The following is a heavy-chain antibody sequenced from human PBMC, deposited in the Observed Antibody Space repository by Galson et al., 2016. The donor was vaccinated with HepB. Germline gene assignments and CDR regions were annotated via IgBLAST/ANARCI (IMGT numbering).Heavy chain of an antibody. CDR3: AREGTSRKAYWYLDL. V-gene: IGHV3-30*04. CDR1: GFRFSNYA. J-gene: IGHJ2*01. Sequence: SLRLSCAVSGFRFSNYAIHWVRQAPGKGLEWVAFISYDSSNKFFGDSVKGRFTISRDTSKNSVFLQMNTLRPEDPAVYYCAREGTSRKAYWYLDLWGRGALVTVSS. CDR2: ISYDSSNK. D-gene: IGHD2-2*01.